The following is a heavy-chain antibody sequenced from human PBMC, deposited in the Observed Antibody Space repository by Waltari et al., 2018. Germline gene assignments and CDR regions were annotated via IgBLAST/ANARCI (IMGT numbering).Heavy chain of an antibody. J-gene: IGHJ4*02. CDR1: GFTFSRYG. CDR3: ARVQAIAAAGGFDY. D-gene: IGHD6-25*01. V-gene: IGHV3-30*03. Sequence: QVQLVESGGSVVQPGKSLTLACEASGFTFSRYGMHWVRQAPGKGLEWGSVISYDENKKKYAESVRGRFIISRDNSKNTLHLEMNSLRGEDTAIYYCARVQAIAAAGGFDYWGRGTLVTVSS. CDR2: ISYDENKK.